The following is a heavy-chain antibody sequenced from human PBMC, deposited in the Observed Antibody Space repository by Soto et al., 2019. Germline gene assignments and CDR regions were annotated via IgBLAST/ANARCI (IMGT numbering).Heavy chain of an antibody. D-gene: IGHD3-22*01. CDR2: IYYSGST. J-gene: IGHJ4*02. CDR3: ARDGDYYDSSGYYGPGTYFDY. V-gene: IGHV4-61*01. CDR1: GGSVSSGSYY. Sequence: PSETLSLTCTVSGGSVSSGSYYWSWIRQPPGKGLEWIGYIYYSGSTNYNPSLKSRVTISVDTSKNQFSLKLSSVTAADTAVYYCARDGDYYDSSGYYGPGTYFDYWGQGTLVTV.